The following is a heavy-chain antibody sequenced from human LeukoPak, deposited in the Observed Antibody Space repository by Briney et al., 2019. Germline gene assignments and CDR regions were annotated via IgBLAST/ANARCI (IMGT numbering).Heavy chain of an antibody. CDR3: AKDSDY. J-gene: IGHJ4*02. Sequence: PGGSLRLSCAASGFTFSSDWMIWVRQAPGKGLEWVAVISYDGSDKYYADSVKGRFTISRDNSKNTLYLQMNSLRAEDTAVYYCAKDSDYWGQGTLVTVSS. V-gene: IGHV3-30*18. CDR1: GFTFSSDW. CDR2: ISYDGSDK.